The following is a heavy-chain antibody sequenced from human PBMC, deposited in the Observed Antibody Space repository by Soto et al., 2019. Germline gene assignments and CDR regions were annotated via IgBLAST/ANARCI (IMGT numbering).Heavy chain of an antibody. J-gene: IGHJ6*02. D-gene: IGHD3-3*01. CDR3: ARKTPYDDFDYYYYGMDV. CDR1: GGTFSSYA. V-gene: IGHV1-69*13. CDR2: IIPILGTA. Sequence: EASVKVSCKASGGTFSSYAISWVRQAPGQGLEWMGGIIPILGTANYAQKFQGRVTITADESTSTAYMELSSLRSEDTAVYYCARKTPYDDFDYYYYGMDVWGQGTTVTVSS.